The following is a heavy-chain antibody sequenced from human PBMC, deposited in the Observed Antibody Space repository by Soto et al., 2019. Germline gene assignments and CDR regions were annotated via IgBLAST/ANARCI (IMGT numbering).Heavy chain of an antibody. CDR2: ISSSSSYT. J-gene: IGHJ6*02. D-gene: IGHD3-16*01. CDR3: ARVSPYYDYVWGSSRTSLYYYGMDV. V-gene: IGHV3-11*06. Sequence: QVQLVESGGGVVQPGGSLRLSCAASGFTFSDYYMSWIRQAPGKGLEWVSYISSSSSYTNYADSVKGRFTISRDNAKNSLYLQMNSLRAEDTAVYYCARVSPYYDYVWGSSRTSLYYYGMDVWGQGTTVTVSS. CDR1: GFTFSDYY.